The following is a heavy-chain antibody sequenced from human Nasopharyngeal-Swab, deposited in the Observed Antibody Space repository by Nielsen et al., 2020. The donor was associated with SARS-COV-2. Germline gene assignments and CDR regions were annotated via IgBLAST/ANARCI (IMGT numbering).Heavy chain of an antibody. CDR3: AASPNYYDSSGYPFDI. Sequence: SVKVSCKASGFTFTSSAVQWVRQARGQRLEWIGWIVVGSGNTNYAQKFQERVTITRDMSTSTAYMELSSLRSEDTAVYYCAASPNYYDSSGYPFDIWGRGTMVTVSS. CDR2: IVVGSGNT. J-gene: IGHJ3*02. D-gene: IGHD3-22*01. CDR1: GFTFTSSA. V-gene: IGHV1-58*01.